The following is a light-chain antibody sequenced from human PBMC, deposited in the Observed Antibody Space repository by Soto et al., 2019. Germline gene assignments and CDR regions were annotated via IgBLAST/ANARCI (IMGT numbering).Light chain of an antibody. CDR1: QSVSSN. Sequence: EIVMTQSPAILSVSPGERATLSCRASQSVSSNLAWYQQKPGQAPRLLIYDASTRATGIPARFSGSGSGTEFTLTISSLQSEDFVTYYCQQGHSGLTFGGGTKVDIK. V-gene: IGKV3-15*01. CDR3: QQGHSGLT. J-gene: IGKJ4*01. CDR2: DAS.